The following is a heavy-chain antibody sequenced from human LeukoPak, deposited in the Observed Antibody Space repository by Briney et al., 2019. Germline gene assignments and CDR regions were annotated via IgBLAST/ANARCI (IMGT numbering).Heavy chain of an antibody. CDR1: GGSFSGYY. CDR3: ARHPDSGYPFDY. Sequence: PSETLSPTRAVYGGSFSGYYWSWIRQPPGKGLEWIGEINHSGSTNYNPSLKSRVTISVDTSKNQFSLKLSSVTAADTAVYYCARHPDSGYPFDYWGQGTLVTVSS. D-gene: IGHD5-12*01. CDR2: INHSGST. V-gene: IGHV4-34*01. J-gene: IGHJ4*02.